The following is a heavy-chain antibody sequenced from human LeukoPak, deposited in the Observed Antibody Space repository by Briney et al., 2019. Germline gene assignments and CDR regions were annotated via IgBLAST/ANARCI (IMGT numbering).Heavy chain of an antibody. CDR2: IIPIFGTA. J-gene: IGHJ3*02. CDR1: GGTFSSYA. CDR3: AKERSYYGSGSYGAFDI. V-gene: IGHV1-69*05. D-gene: IGHD3-10*01. Sequence: ASVKVSCKASGGTFSSYAISWVRQAPGQGLEWMGGIIPIFGTANYAQKFQGRVTITTDESTSTAYMELGSLRSEDTAVYYCAKERSYYGSGSYGAFDIWGQGTMVTVSS.